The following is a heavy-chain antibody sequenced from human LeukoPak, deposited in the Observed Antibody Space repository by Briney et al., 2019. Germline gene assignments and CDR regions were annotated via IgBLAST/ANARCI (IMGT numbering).Heavy chain of an antibody. Sequence: GGSLRLSCAASGFTFSSYAMSWVRQAPGKGLEGVSAISGSGGSTYYADSVKGRFTISRDNSKNTLYLQMNSLRAEDTAVYYCAKGSIAARYYYYYYMDVWGKGTTVTVSS. CDR3: AKGSIAARYYYYYYMDV. CDR1: GFTFSSYA. J-gene: IGHJ6*03. V-gene: IGHV3-23*01. D-gene: IGHD6-6*01. CDR2: ISGSGGST.